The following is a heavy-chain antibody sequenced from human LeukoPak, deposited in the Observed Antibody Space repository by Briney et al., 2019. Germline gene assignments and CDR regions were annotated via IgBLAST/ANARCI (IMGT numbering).Heavy chain of an antibody. Sequence: SQTLSLTCTVSGGSIGSGGYYWSWIRQHPGKGLEWIGYIYYSGSTYYNPSLKSRVTISVDTSKNQFSLKLSSVTAADTAVYYCASTTAEGYYFDYWGQGTLVTVSS. V-gene: IGHV4-31*03. J-gene: IGHJ4*02. CDR2: IYYSGST. CDR1: GGSIGSGGYY. D-gene: IGHD6-13*01. CDR3: ASTTAEGYYFDY.